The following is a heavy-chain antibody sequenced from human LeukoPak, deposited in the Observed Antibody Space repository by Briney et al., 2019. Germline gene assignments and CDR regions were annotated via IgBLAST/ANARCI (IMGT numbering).Heavy chain of an antibody. CDR3: ARGRGLVGDSHYYYYYMDV. D-gene: IGHD2-21*02. V-gene: IGHV1-8*01. J-gene: IGHJ6*03. CDR1: GYTFTSYD. Sequence: ASVKVSCKASGYTFTSYDINWVRQATGQGLEWMGWMNPNSGNTGYAQKFQGRVTMTRNTSISTAYMELSSLRSEDTAVYYCARGRGLVGDSHYYYYYMDVWGKGTTVTISS. CDR2: MNPNSGNT.